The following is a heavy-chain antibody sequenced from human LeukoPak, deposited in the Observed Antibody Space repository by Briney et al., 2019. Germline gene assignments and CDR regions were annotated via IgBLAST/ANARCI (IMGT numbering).Heavy chain of an antibody. CDR1: GGSFSGYY. V-gene: IGHV4-34*01. CDR3: ARGLKGTNAVDY. Sequence: SETLSLTCAVYGGSFSGYYWSWIRQPPGKGLEWIGEINHSGSTKYNPSLRSRVTMSVDTSKNQFSLKLTGVTAADTAVYYCARGLKGTNAVDYWGQGILVTVSS. CDR2: INHSGST. D-gene: IGHD2-8*01. J-gene: IGHJ4*02.